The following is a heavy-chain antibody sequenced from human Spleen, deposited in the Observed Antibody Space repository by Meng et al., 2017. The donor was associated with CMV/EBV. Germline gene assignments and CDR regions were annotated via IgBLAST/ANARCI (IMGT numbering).Heavy chain of an antibody. CDR3: ATVNPAPEYFQH. CDR2: IYYSGST. CDR1: GGSISSYY. V-gene: IGHV4-39*07. J-gene: IGHJ1*01. Sequence: SETLSLTCTVSGGSISSYYWGWIRQPPGKGLEWIGNIYYSGSTYYNPSLKSRVTISVDTSKNQLSLKLTSVTAADTAVYYCATVNPAPEYFQHWGQGTLVTVSS.